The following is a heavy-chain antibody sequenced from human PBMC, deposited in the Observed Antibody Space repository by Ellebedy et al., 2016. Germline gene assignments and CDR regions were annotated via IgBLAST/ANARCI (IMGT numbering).Heavy chain of an antibody. CDR3: ARDSGYCSGGSCPTYYYYYYGMDV. V-gene: IGHV3-74*01. J-gene: IGHJ6*02. CDR2: INSDGSST. D-gene: IGHD2-15*01. Sequence: GGSLRLSXAASGFTFSSYWMHWVRQAPGKGLVWVSRINSDGSSTSYADSVKGRFTISRDNAKNTLYLQMNSLRAEDTAVYYCARDSGYCSGGSCPTYYYYYYGMDVWGQGTTVTVSS. CDR1: GFTFSSYW.